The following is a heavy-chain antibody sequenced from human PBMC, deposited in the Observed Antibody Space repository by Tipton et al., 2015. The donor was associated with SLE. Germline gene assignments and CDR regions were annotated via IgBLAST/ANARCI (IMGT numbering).Heavy chain of an antibody. CDR3: ARVYSGSYYSFDY. CDR1: GDSISSGINY. J-gene: IGHJ4*02. Sequence: TLSLTCTVSGDSISSGINYWSWIRQPAGEGLEWIGHIYSSGSTTYNPSLDSRVTISVDTSQNQFSLRLTSVTAADTAVYYCARVYSGSYYSFDYWGQGTLVTVSS. D-gene: IGHD1-26*01. CDR2: IYSSGST. V-gene: IGHV4-61*09.